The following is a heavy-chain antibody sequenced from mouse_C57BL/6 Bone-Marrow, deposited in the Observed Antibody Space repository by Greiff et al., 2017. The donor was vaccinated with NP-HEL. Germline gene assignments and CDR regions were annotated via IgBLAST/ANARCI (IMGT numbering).Heavy chain of an antibody. D-gene: IGHD4-1*02. Sequence: EVQRVESGGGLVKPGGSLKLSCAASGFTFSDYGMHWVRQAPEKGLEWVAYISSGSSTIYYADTVKGRFTISRDNAKNTLFLQMTSLRSEDTAMYYCARLNWDVGDYYAMDYWGQGTSVTVSS. CDR3: ARLNWDVGDYYAMDY. V-gene: IGHV5-17*01. J-gene: IGHJ4*01. CDR2: ISSGSSTI. CDR1: GFTFSDYG.